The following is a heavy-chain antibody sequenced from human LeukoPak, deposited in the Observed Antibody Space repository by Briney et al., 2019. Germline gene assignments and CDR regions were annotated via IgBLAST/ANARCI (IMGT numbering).Heavy chain of an antibody. CDR3: ARDRGMSGSSEMDY. CDR1: GGTFSSYA. Sequence: GASVKVSCKASGGTFSSYAISWVRQAPGQGLEWMGGIIPIFGTANYAQKFQGRVTITADESTSTAYMELSSLRSEDTAVYYCARDRGMSGSSEMDYWGQGTLVTVSS. V-gene: IGHV1-69*13. J-gene: IGHJ4*02. CDR2: IIPIFGTA. D-gene: IGHD1-26*01.